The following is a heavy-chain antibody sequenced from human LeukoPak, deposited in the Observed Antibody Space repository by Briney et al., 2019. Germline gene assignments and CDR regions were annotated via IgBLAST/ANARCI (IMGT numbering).Heavy chain of an antibody. CDR1: GYTFTSYY. Sequence: ASLKVSCTASGYTFTSYYIHWVRQAPGQGLEWMGMINRSRGSTSYAQKFQGGLTMTRDTSTSTVYMEMSSLRSEDTAVYYCTRGVQLERRYYNWFDPWGQGTLVTVSS. V-gene: IGHV1-46*01. J-gene: IGHJ5*02. CDR2: INRSRGST. D-gene: IGHD1-1*01. CDR3: TRGVQLERRYYNWFDP.